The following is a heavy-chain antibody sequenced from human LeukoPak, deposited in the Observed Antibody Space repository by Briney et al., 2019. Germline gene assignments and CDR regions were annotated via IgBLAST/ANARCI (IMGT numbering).Heavy chain of an antibody. CDR2: IRYDGSNK. V-gene: IGHV3-30*02. D-gene: IGHD3-10*01. CDR1: GFTFSSYG. Sequence: GGSLRLSCAASGFTFSSYGMHWVRQAPGKGLEWVAFIRYDGSNKYYADSVKGRFTISRDNSKNTLYLQMNSLRAEDTAVYYCAKVALNYYGSGSYYNRYYFDYWGQGTLVTVSS. CDR3: AKVALNYYGSGSYYNRYYFDY. J-gene: IGHJ4*02.